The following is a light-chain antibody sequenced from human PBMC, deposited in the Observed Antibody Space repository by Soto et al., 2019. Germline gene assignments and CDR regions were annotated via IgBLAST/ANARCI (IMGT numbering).Light chain of an antibody. CDR3: QQSFTTPLT. J-gene: IGKJ4*01. CDR2: AAS. Sequence: DIQMTQSPSSLSASVEDRVIITCRASQSISNHLNWYQQKPGKAPKLLIFAASTSQSGVPSRFSGSGSGTDFNLTINSLQPEDFATYFCQQSFTTPLTFGGGTKVDIK. V-gene: IGKV1-39*01. CDR1: QSISNH.